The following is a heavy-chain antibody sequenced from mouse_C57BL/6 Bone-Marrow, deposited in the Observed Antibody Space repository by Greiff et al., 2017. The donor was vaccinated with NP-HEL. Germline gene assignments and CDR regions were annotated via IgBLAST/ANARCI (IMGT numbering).Heavy chain of an antibody. V-gene: IGHV1-63*01. CDR1: GYTFTNYW. CDR3: ARWDDDGRRDGMDY. J-gene: IGHJ4*01. D-gene: IGHD1-1*01. Sequence: QVQLQQSGAELVRPGTSVKMSCKASGYTFTNYWIGWAKQRPGHGLEWIGDIYPGGGYTNYNAKFKGKATLTADKSSSTAYMQFSSLTSEDSAIYYCARWDDDGRRDGMDYWGEGTSVTVSS. CDR2: IYPGGGYT.